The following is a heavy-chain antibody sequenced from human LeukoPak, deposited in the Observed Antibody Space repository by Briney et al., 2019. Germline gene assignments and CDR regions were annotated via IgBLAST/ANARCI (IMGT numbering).Heavy chain of an antibody. CDR2: INPTGGST. V-gene: IGHV1-46*01. CDR1: GYTFPSYF. CDR3: ARTAARRFDY. Sequence: ASVKVSCKASGYTFPSYFMHWVRQAPGQGLEWMGIINPTGGSTTYAQKFQGRVTMTRDTSTSTVYMELSSLRSDDTAVYYCARTAARRFDYWGQGTLVTVS. D-gene: IGHD6-6*01. J-gene: IGHJ4*02.